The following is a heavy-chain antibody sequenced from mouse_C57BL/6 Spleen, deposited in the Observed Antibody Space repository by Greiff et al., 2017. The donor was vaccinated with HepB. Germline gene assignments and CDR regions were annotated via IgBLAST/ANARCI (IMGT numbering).Heavy chain of an antibody. CDR3: AREDYYYGSSFAY. J-gene: IGHJ3*01. D-gene: IGHD1-1*01. Sequence: QVQLQQPGAELVKPGASVKLSCKASGYTFTSYWMHWVKQRPGRGLEWIGRIDPNSGGTKYNEKFKSKATLTVDKPSSTADMQLSSLTSEDSAVYYCAREDYYYGSSFAYWGQGTLVTVSA. CDR1: GYTFTSYW. CDR2: IDPNSGGT. V-gene: IGHV1-72*01.